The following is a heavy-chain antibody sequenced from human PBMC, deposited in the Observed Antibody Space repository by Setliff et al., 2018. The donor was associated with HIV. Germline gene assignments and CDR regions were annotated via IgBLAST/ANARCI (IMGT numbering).Heavy chain of an antibody. CDR3: ARDKYYYGLDV. V-gene: IGHV4-34*01. CDR1: GGSFSGYY. D-gene: IGHD3-10*01. J-gene: IGHJ6*02. Sequence: KTSETLSLTCAVYGGSFSGYYWSWIRQPPGKGLEWIGEINHSGSTSYNPSLKSRVTISVDTSKNQFSLKLSSVTAADTAVYFCARDKYYYGLDVWGQGTTVTVSS. CDR2: INHSGST.